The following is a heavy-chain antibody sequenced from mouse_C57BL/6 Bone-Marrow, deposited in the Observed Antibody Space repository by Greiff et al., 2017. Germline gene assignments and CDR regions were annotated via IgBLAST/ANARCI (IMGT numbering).Heavy chain of an antibody. Sequence: VQLQQSGAELVRPGASVKLSCTASGFNFKDDYMHWVKQRPEQGLEWIGWIDPENGDTEYASKFQGKATITADTSSNTAYLQLSSLTSEDTAVYYCTTGSYYFDYWGQGTTLTVSS. V-gene: IGHV14-4*01. CDR1: GFNFKDDY. CDR3: TTGSYYFDY. CDR2: IDPENGDT. D-gene: IGHD1-1*02. J-gene: IGHJ2*01.